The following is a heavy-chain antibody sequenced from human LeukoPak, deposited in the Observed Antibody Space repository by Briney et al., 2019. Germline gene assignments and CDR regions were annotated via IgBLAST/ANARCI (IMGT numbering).Heavy chain of an antibody. D-gene: IGHD4-17*01. CDR2: ISGSGGST. J-gene: IGHJ6*02. CDR1: GFTFSSYA. CDR3: AVTVTTRRYYYYGMDV. Sequence: PGGSLRLSCAASGFTFSSYAMSCVRQAPGKGLEWVSAISGSGGSTYYADSVKGRFTISRDNSKNTLYLQMNSLGAEDTAVYYCAVTVTTRRYYYYGMDVWGQGTTVTVSS. V-gene: IGHV3-23*01.